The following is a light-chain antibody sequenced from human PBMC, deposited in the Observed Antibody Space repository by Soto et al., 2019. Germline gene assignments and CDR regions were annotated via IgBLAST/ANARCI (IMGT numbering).Light chain of an antibody. CDR2: EVT. Sequence: QSVLTQPASVSGSPGQSIAISCTGSSSDVGGYNYVSRYQQHPGKAPQRTIYEVTNLPSGVSNRYSRPKSGNSASLTISGLQAEDEADYYCSSYTRTSSRFFGTRTKVSVL. CDR3: SSYTRTSSRF. V-gene: IGLV2-14*01. J-gene: IGLJ1*01. CDR1: SSDVGGYNY.